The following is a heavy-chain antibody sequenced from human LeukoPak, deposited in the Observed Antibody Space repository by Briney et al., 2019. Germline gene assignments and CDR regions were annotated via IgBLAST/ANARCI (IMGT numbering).Heavy chain of an antibody. J-gene: IGHJ4*02. D-gene: IGHD3-16*02. CDR2: IYPGDSDT. V-gene: IGHV5-51*01. Sequence: GESLKISCQGSGYSFTNYWIGWVRQMPGKGLEWMGIIYPGDSDTRYSPSFQGQVTISADKSISTAYLQWSSLKASDTAMYYCARQGGYVWGSYRYTLPFDYWGQGTLVTVSS. CDR3: ARQGGYVWGSYRYTLPFDY. CDR1: GYSFTNYW.